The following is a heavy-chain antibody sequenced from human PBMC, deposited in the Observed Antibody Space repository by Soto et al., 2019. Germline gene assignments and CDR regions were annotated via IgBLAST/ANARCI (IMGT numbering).Heavy chain of an antibody. Sequence: GKGLEWVSSISSSSSYIYYADSVKGRFTISRDNAKNSLYLQMNSLRAEDTAVYYCARDPLGGGYVGLSVMAVLVQGSTVTGSS. CDR2: ISSSSSYI. J-gene: IGHJ6*02. CDR3: ARDPLGGGYVGLSVMAV. D-gene: IGHD1-26*01. V-gene: IGHV3-21*01.